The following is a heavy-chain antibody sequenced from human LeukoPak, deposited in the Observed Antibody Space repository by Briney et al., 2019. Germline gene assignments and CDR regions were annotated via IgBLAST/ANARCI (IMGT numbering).Heavy chain of an antibody. V-gene: IGHV1-2*02. CDR1: GYTFTGYY. Sequence: ASVKVSCKASGYTFTGYYMHWVRQAPGQGLEWMGWINPNSGGTNYAQKFQGRVTMTRDTSISTAYMELSRLRSDDTAVYYCARGNVDTALAYAFDIWGQGTMVTVSS. J-gene: IGHJ3*02. CDR3: ARGNVDTALAYAFDI. CDR2: INPNSGGT. D-gene: IGHD5-18*01.